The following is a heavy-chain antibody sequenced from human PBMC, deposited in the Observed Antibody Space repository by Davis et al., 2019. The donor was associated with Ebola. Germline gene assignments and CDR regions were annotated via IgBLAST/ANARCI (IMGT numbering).Heavy chain of an antibody. J-gene: IGHJ4*02. D-gene: IGHD1-26*01. CDR1: GFNFGDYA. CDR3: ARESGGGIDY. Sequence: PGGSLRLSCTASGFNFGDYALTWVRQTPRKGLEWVGFIRNKAYGGTTEYAASVKGRFTISRDDSGNIAYLQMNSLKIEDTAVYYCARESGGGIDYWGQGTLVTVSS. CDR2: IRNKAYGGTT. V-gene: IGHV3-49*04.